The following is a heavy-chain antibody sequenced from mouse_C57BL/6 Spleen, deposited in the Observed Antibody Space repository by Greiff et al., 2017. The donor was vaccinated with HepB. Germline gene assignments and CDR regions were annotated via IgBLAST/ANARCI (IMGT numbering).Heavy chain of an antibody. D-gene: IGHD1-1*01. CDR2: IYPGDGDT. Sequence: QVQLKQSGPELVKPGASVKISCKASGYAFSSSWMNWVKQRPGKGLEWIGRIYPGDGDTNYNGKFKGKATLTADKSSSTAYMQLSSLTSEDSAVYFCARGGYYYGSSYYFDYWGQGTTLTVSS. J-gene: IGHJ2*01. CDR1: GYAFSSSW. CDR3: ARGGYYYGSSYYFDY. V-gene: IGHV1-82*01.